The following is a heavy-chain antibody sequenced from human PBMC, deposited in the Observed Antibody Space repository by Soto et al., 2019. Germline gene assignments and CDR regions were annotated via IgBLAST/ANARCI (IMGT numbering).Heavy chain of an antibody. D-gene: IGHD3-9*01. CDR2: INHSGST. V-gene: IGHV4-34*01. CDR3: ASTLDGDYDILTGYYSPNGY. J-gene: IGHJ4*02. Sequence: PSETLSLTCAVYGGSFSGYYWSWIRQPPGKGLEWIGEINHSGSTNYNPSLKSRVTISVDTSKNQFSLKLSSVTAADTAVYYCASTLDGDYDILTGYYSPNGYWGQGTLVTVSS. CDR1: GGSFSGYY.